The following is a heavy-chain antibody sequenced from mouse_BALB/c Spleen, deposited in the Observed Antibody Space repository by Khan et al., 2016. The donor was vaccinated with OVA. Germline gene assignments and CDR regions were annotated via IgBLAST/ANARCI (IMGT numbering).Heavy chain of an antibody. Sequence: QIQLVQSGPELKKPGAIVKFSCKASGDTFRNYGMNWVKQAPGKGLKWMGWINTYTGEPIYADDFKGRFAFSLATSSSTASLQLNNLKNEDTATNFCARRAGFSYVMVYWGQGTSVTVSS. D-gene: IGHD1-2*01. V-gene: IGHV9-3-1*01. CDR2: INTYTGEP. CDR3: ARRAGFSYVMVY. J-gene: IGHJ4*01. CDR1: GDTFRNYG.